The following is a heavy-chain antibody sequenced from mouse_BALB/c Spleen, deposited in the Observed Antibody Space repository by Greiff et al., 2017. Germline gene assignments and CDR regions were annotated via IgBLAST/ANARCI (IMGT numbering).Heavy chain of an antibody. J-gene: IGHJ2*01. CDR2: ISSGGGST. Sequence: EVQGVESGGGLVKPGGSLKLSCAASGFAFSSYDMSWVRQTPEKRLEWVAYISSGGGSTYYPDTVKGRFTISRDNAKNTLYLQMSSLKSEDTAMYYCARQRVNPDYWGQGTTLTVSS. CDR1: GFAFSSYD. CDR3: ARQRVNPDY. D-gene: IGHD6-1*01. V-gene: IGHV5-12-1*01.